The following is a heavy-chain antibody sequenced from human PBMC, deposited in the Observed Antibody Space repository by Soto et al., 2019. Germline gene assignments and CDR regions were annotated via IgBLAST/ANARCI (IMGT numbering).Heavy chain of an antibody. V-gene: IGHV3-11*01. CDR1: GFTFIDYY. J-gene: IGHJ4*02. D-gene: IGHD3-3*01. CDR2: ISSSGTTI. Sequence: GGSLRLSCAASGFTFIDYYIICIRQAPWKWLEWVSYISSSGTTIYHADSVKGRFTISRDNAKNSLYLQMNSLRAEDTAVYYCARERLRTGDYWGQGTLVTVSS. CDR3: ARERLRTGDY.